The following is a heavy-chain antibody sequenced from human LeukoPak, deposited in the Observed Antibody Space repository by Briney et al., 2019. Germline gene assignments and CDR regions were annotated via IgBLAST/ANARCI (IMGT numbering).Heavy chain of an antibody. CDR2: IIPIFGTA. CDR1: GYTFTSYD. Sequence: ASVKVSCKASGYTFTSYDINWVRQAPGQGLEWMGGIIPIFGTANYAQKLQGRVTMTTDTSTSTAYMELRSLRSDDTAVYYCARAVYDSSGYSTLGYWGQGTLVTVSS. J-gene: IGHJ4*02. D-gene: IGHD3-22*01. V-gene: IGHV1-18*01. CDR3: ARAVYDSSGYSTLGY.